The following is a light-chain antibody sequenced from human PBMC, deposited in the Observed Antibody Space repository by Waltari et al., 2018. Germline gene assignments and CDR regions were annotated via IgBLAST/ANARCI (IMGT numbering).Light chain of an antibody. J-gene: IGKJ2*01. CDR2: KIS. Sequence: DAVMTQSPLSLPVILGQPASLSCRSSQSHVHRDGNIYLNWFQQRPGQSPRRLIYKISDRDSGVPDRFSGSGSGTDFTLKISRVEAEDVGVYYCMQGTHWPYTFGQGTKLEIK. CDR1: QSHVHRDGNIY. CDR3: MQGTHWPYT. V-gene: IGKV2-30*02.